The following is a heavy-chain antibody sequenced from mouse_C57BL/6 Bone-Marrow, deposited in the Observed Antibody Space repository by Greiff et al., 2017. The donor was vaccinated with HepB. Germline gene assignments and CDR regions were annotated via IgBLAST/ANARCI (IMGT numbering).Heavy chain of an antibody. Sequence: DVKLVESGGGLVKPGGSLKLSCAASGFTFSDYGMHWVRQAPEKGLEWVAYISSGSSTIYYADTVKGRFTISRDNAKNTLFLQMTSLRSEDTAMYYCARSLFDWFAYWGQGTLVTVSA. CDR1: GFTFSDYG. CDR2: ISSGSSTI. J-gene: IGHJ3*01. CDR3: ARSLFDWFAY. V-gene: IGHV5-17*01.